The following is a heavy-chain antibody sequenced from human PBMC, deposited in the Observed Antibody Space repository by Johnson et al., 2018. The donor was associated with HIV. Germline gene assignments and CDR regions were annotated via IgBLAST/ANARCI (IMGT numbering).Heavy chain of an antibody. Sequence: QVQLVESGVGVVQPGRSLRLSCAASRFTFRNYAMHWVRQAPGKGLEGVAAISYDGSNKYYADSVKGRFTISRDNSKNTLYLQMNSLRGEDTAVYYCTRDSVAPDAFDIWGQGTIVTVSS. CDR3: TRDSVAPDAFDI. CDR1: RFTFRNYA. V-gene: IGHV3-30*04. CDR2: ISYDGSNK. J-gene: IGHJ3*02. D-gene: IGHD6-19*01.